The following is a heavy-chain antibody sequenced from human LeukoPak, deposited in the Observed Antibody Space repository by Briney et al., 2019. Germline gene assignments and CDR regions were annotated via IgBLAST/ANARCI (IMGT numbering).Heavy chain of an antibody. D-gene: IGHD3-22*01. CDR2: INPNSGGT. J-gene: IGHJ4*02. Sequence: ASVKVSCKASGYTLTGYYMHWVRQAPGQGLEWMGRINPNSGGTNYAQKFQGRVTMTRDTSISTAYMELSRLRSDDTAVYYCARGFPHYDSSGYYYPFDYWGQGTLVTVSS. CDR1: GYTLTGYY. V-gene: IGHV1-2*06. CDR3: ARGFPHYDSSGYYYPFDY.